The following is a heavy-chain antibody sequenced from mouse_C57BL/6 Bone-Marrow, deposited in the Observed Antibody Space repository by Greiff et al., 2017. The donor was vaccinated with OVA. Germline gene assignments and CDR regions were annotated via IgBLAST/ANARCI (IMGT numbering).Heavy chain of an antibody. CDR1: GYTFTDYY. CDR3: ARVITTVVATRAMDY. D-gene: IGHD1-1*01. V-gene: IGHV1-75*01. CDR2: IFPGSGST. J-gene: IGHJ4*01. Sequence: QVQLQQSGPELVKPGASVKISCKASGYTFTDYYINWVKQRPGQGLEWIGWIFPGSGSTYYNEKFKGKATLTVDKSSSTAYMLLSSLTSEDSAVYFCARVITTVVATRAMDYWGQGTSVTVSS.